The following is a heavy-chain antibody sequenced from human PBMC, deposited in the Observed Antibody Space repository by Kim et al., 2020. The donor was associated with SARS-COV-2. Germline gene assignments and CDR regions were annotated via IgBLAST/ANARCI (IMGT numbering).Heavy chain of an antibody. CDR3: ASRYGSGSYPIGY. D-gene: IGHD3-10*01. V-gene: IGHV4-34*01. Sequence: SNPSLKSRVTISVDTSKNQFSLKLSSGTAADTAVYYCASRYGSGSYPIGYWGQGTLVTVSS. J-gene: IGHJ4*02.